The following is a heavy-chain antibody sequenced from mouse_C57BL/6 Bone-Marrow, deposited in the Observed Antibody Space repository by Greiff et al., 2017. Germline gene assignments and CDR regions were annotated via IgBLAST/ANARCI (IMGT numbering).Heavy chain of an antibody. J-gene: IGHJ3*01. V-gene: IGHV1-19*01. CDR3: ARDYYGSSWAY. Sequence: EVQLQQSGPVLVKPGASVKMSCKASGYTFTDYYMNWVKQSHGKSLEWIGVINPYNGGTSYNQKFKGKATLTVDKSSSTAYMALNSLTSEDSAVYYCARDYYGSSWAYWGQGTLVTVSA. CDR2: INPYNGGT. CDR1: GYTFTDYY. D-gene: IGHD1-1*01.